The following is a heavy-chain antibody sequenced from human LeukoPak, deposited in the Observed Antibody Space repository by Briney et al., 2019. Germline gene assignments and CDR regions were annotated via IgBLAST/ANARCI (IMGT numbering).Heavy chain of an antibody. CDR2: ISGSGGST. CDR3: AKGKINHNGAFDA. J-gene: IGHJ3*01. CDR1: GFTFSSYA. V-gene: IGHV3-23*01. D-gene: IGHD2-8*01. Sequence: GGSLRLSCAASGFTFSSYAMSWVRQAPGKGLEWVSAISGSGGSTYNADSVKGRFTISRDNSEKSLYLQMSSLRVEDTAVYYCAKGKINHNGAFDAWGQGTRVTVSS.